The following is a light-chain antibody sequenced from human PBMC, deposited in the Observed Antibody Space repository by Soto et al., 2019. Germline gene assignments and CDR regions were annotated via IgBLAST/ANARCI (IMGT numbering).Light chain of an antibody. CDR1: NSDIGAYNY. CDR3: SSYTSRSTRV. Sequence: QSALTQPASVSGSPGQSITISCTGTNSDIGAYNYVSWYQHHPGKAPKLIIYEVTNRPSGVSNRFSASKSGNTASLTISGLQAEDEADYYCSSYTSRSTRVFGTGTKLTVL. V-gene: IGLV2-14*01. CDR2: EVT. J-gene: IGLJ1*01.